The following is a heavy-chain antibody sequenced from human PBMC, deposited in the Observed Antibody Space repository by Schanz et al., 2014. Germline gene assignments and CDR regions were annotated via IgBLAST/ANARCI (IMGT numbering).Heavy chain of an antibody. D-gene: IGHD3-3*01. V-gene: IGHV3-48*01. J-gene: IGHJ4*02. CDR1: GFTFSSYA. Sequence: EVQLLESGGGLVQPGGSLRLSCAASGFTFSSYAMSWVRQAPGKGLEWVSYVSRSTPDIYYADSVKGRFTMSRDNAKNSVFLQINSLRAEDTAVYYCVRDSFFAFDYWGQGTLDTVSS. CDR3: VRDSFFAFDY. CDR2: VSRSTPDI.